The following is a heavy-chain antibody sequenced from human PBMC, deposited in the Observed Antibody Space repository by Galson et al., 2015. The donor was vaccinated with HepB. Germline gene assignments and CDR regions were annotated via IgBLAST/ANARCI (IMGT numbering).Heavy chain of an antibody. Sequence: SLRLSCAASGFTFSNYAMTWVRQAPGKGLEWVSAISGSAGSTYYADSVRGRFTISRDNSKNTLYLQMNSLRAEDTAVYYCAKQHSSWTLGYYFDYWGQGTLVTVSS. J-gene: IGHJ4*02. CDR3: AKQHSSWTLGYYFDY. CDR2: ISGSAGST. V-gene: IGHV3-23*01. D-gene: IGHD6-13*01. CDR1: GFTFSNYA.